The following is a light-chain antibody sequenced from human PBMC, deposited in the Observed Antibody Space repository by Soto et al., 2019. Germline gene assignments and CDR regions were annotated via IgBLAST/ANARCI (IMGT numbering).Light chain of an antibody. Sequence: EIVLTQSPGTLSLSPGERATLSCRASQSLTSNYLAWYQQKPGQAPRLLIYGASSRATGIPDRYSGSGSGTAFPLTISRLEPEDFAVYYCQHYETSPPSYTFGQGTKLEIK. CDR2: GAS. V-gene: IGKV3-20*01. CDR3: QHYETSPPSYT. CDR1: QSLTSNY. J-gene: IGKJ2*01.